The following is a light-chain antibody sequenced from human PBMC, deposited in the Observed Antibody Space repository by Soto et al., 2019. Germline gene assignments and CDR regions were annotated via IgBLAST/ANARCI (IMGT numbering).Light chain of an antibody. J-gene: IGKJ4*01. CDR1: QSVSSSR. CDR2: GAS. Sequence: EIALTQSPGTLALSPGERATLSCRASQSVSSSRLAWYQHKPGQAHRLLLYGASTRATGIPDRFSGSGSGPDFTLTISRLEPDDFAVYYCQQYGSSPFTFVGGTKVEIK. CDR3: QQYGSSPFT. V-gene: IGKV3-20*01.